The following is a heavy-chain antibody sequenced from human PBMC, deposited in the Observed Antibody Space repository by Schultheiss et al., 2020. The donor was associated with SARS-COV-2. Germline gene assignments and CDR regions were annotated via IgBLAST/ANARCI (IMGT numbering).Heavy chain of an antibody. V-gene: IGHV3-15*05. Sequence: GGSLRLSCAASGFTFSSYAMSWVRQAPGKGLEWVGRIKSKTDGGTTDYAAPVKGRFTISRDNAKNSLYLQMNSLRAEDTALYYCASSSGYSSSWYPVSYFDYWGQGTLVTVSS. CDR2: IKSKTDGGTT. D-gene: IGHD6-13*01. J-gene: IGHJ4*02. CDR1: GFTFSSYA. CDR3: ASSSGYSSSWYPVSYFDY.